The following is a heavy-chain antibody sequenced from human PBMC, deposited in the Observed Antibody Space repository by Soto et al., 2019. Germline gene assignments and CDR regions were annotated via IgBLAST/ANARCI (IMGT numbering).Heavy chain of an antibody. CDR3: ARYGDFLDPDAFDI. D-gene: IGHD4-17*01. J-gene: IGHJ3*02. CDR1: GFTFSRYW. V-gene: IGHV3-7*01. CDR2: IKQDGSEK. Sequence: EVQLVESGGGLVQPGGSLRLSCAASGFTFSRYWMSWVRQAPGKGLEWVANIKQDGSEKYYVDSVKGRFTISRDNAKNSLYLQMNSLRAEDTAVYYCARYGDFLDPDAFDIWGQGTMVTVSS.